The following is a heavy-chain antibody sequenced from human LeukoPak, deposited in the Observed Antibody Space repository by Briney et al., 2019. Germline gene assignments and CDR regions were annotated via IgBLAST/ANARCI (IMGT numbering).Heavy chain of an antibody. Sequence: GASVKVSCKASGYTFTSYGISWVRQAPGQGLEWMGWISAYNGNTNYAQKLQGRVTMTTDTSTSTAYMELRSVRSDDTAVYYCARARYCSGGSCYSGRWFDPWGQGTLVTVSS. CDR3: ARARYCSGGSCYSGRWFDP. D-gene: IGHD2-15*01. CDR2: ISAYNGNT. J-gene: IGHJ5*02. CDR1: GYTFTSYG. V-gene: IGHV1-18*01.